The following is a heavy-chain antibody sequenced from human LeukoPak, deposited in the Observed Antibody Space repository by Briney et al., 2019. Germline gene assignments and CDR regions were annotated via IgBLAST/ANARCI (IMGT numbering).Heavy chain of an antibody. CDR2: INHSGST. D-gene: IGHD2-21*02. Sequence: SETLSLTCAVYGGSFSGYYWSWIRQPPGKGLEWIGEINHSGSTNYNPSLKSRVTISVDTSKNQSCLKLSSVTAADTAVYYRARPPLFVVVTANNGCDPWGQGTLVTVSS. V-gene: IGHV4-34*01. J-gene: IGHJ5*02. CDR1: GGSFSGYY. CDR3: ARPPLFVVVTANNGCDP.